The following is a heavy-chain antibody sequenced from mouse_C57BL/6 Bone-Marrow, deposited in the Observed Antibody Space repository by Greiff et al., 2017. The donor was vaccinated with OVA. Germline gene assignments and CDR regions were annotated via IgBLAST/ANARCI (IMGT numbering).Heavy chain of an antibody. J-gene: IGHJ4*01. V-gene: IGHV14-4*01. D-gene: IGHD2-5*01. Sequence: VQLQQSGAELVRPGASVKLSCTASGFNFKDDYMHWVKQRPEQGLEWIGWIDPENGDTEYASKFQGKATITADTSSNTAYLQLSSLTSEDTAVYYCTTDSNYVLYAMDYWGQGTSVTVSS. CDR1: GFNFKDDY. CDR2: IDPENGDT. CDR3: TTDSNYVLYAMDY.